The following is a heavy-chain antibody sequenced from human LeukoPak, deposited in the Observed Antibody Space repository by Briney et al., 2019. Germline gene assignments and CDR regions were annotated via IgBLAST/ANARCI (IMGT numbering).Heavy chain of an antibody. CDR3: AREWGTTPLGY. D-gene: IGHD1-7*01. Sequence: GASVKVSCKASGYTFTGYYIHWVRQAPGQGLEWMGWINPNSGGTNYAQKFQGRVTMTRDTSISTAYMELSRLRSDDTAVFYCAREWGTTPLGYWGQGTLVTVSS. CDR2: INPNSGGT. CDR1: GYTFTGYY. V-gene: IGHV1-2*02. J-gene: IGHJ4*02.